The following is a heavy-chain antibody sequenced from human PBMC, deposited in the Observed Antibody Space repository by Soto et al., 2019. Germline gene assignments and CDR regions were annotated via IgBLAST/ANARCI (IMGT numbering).Heavy chain of an antibody. CDR1: GLTVSGKKY. J-gene: IGHJ3*01. CDR2: LYDVDGS. CDR3: ASWHEREHAYDV. Sequence: DVQLVESGGGLIQPGESLRLSCAAFGLTVSGKKYVAWVRQAPGQGLEWVSALYDVDGSFYADSVKGRFTTSSDSSKTTVYLQMNGLRPDDTAVYYCASWHEREHAYDVWGQGTPVTVSS. D-gene: IGHD1-1*01. V-gene: IGHV3-53*01.